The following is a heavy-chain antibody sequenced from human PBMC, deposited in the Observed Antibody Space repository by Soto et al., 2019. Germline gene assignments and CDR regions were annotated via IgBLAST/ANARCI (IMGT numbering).Heavy chain of an antibody. CDR1: GYTFTSYG. D-gene: IGHD6-13*01. Sequence: ASVKVSCKASGYTFTSYGISWVRQAPGQGLEWMGWISAYNGNTNYAQKLQGRVTMTTDTSTSTAYMELRSLRSDDTAVYYCASPGEAAAGMNYSSYGMDVWGQGATVTVSS. CDR3: ASPGEAAAGMNYSSYGMDV. J-gene: IGHJ6*02. V-gene: IGHV1-18*01. CDR2: ISAYNGNT.